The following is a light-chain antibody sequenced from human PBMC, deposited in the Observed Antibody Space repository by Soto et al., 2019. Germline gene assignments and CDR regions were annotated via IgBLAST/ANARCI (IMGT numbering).Light chain of an antibody. CDR3: QQYGSSPRT. CDR2: GAS. Sequence: EIVLTQFPGTLSLSPVERATLSCRASQTVTDNSLAWYQQKVGRAPRALIYGASNRATGIPDRFSGGGSGTDFTLTITRLEPEDFAVYYCQQYGSSPRTFGQGTRLEIK. J-gene: IGKJ5*01. V-gene: IGKV3-20*01. CDR1: QTVTDNS.